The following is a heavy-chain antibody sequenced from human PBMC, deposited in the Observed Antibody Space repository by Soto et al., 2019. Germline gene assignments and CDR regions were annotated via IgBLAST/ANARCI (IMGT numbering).Heavy chain of an antibody. J-gene: IGHJ4*02. CDR3: AKETYLYGPKDY. Sequence: QVQLVESGGGVVQPGRSLRLSCAASGFTFSSYGMHWVRQAPGKGLEGVAVISYDGSNKYYADSVKGRFTISRDNSKNTLYRQMNRLRAEDTAVYYCAKETYLYGPKDYWGQGTLVTVPS. V-gene: IGHV3-30*18. CDR2: ISYDGSNK. D-gene: IGHD3-10*01. CDR1: GFTFSSYG.